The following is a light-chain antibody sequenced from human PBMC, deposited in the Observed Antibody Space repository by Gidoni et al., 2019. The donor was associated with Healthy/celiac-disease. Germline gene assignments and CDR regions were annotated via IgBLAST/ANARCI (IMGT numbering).Light chain of an antibody. CDR3: QQYGSSPYT. J-gene: IGKJ2*01. CDR2: GAS. V-gene: IGKV3-20*01. Sequence: EIVLTQSPGTLSLSPGERATLSCRASQSVSSSYLAWYQQKPGQAPRLLIYGASSRATGIPDRSSGSGSGTDFTLTISRLEPEDFAVYYCQQYGSSPYTFGQXTKLEIK. CDR1: QSVSSSY.